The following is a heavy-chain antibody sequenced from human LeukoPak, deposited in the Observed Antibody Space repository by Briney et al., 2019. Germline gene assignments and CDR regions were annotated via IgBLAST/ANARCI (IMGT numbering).Heavy chain of an antibody. J-gene: IGHJ4*02. CDR3: ARGGPYGLELRILGY. V-gene: IGHV1-2*02. CDR2: INANSGGT. CDR1: GYTLTGYY. D-gene: IGHD1-7*01. Sequence: GASVKVSCKPSGYTLTGYYMHWVRQAPGQGLEWMGWINANSGGTNYAQKFQGRVTMTRDTSISTAYMELSRLRSDDTAVYYCARGGPYGLELRILGYWGQGTLVTVSS.